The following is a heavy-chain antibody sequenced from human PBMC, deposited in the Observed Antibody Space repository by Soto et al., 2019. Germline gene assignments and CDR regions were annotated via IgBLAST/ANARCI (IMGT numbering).Heavy chain of an antibody. CDR1: GYSFTSYW. CDR2: IYPGDSDT. CDR3: ARSPATVTTDYYYYYMDV. D-gene: IGHD4-17*01. V-gene: IGHV5-51*01. Sequence: GESLKISCKGSGYSFTSYWIGCVRQMPGKGLEWMGIIYPGDSDTRYSPSFQGQVTISADKSISTAYLQWSSLKASDTAMYYCARSPATVTTDYYYYYMDVWGKGTTVTVSS. J-gene: IGHJ6*03.